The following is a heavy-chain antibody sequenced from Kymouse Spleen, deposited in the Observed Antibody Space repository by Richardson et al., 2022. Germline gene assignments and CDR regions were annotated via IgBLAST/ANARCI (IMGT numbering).Heavy chain of an antibody. V-gene: IGHV3-21*03. J-gene: IGHJ3*02. CDR1: GFTFSSYS. CDR2: ISSSSSYI. D-gene: IGHD1-7*01. Sequence: EVQLVESGGGLVKPGGSLRLSCAASGFTFSSYSMNWVRQAPGKGLEWVSSISSSSSYIYYADSVKGRFTISRDNAKNSLYLQMNSLRAEDTAVYYCAREGLELRAFDIWGQGTMVTVSS. CDR3: AREGLELRAFDI.